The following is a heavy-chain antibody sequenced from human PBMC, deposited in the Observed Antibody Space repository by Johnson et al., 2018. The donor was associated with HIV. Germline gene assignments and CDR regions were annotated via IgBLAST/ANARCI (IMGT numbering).Heavy chain of an antibody. J-gene: IGHJ3*02. CDR3: AREQTSMVQGVIWAFDI. CDR1: GFTFSSYA. V-gene: IGHV3-30*04. CDR2: ISYDGSNK. D-gene: IGHD3-10*01. Sequence: QVQLVESGGGVVQPGRSLRLSCAASGFTFSSYATHWVRQAPGKGLEWVAVISYDGSNKYYADSVKGRFTISRDNSKNTLYLQMNSLRAEDTAVYYCAREQTSMVQGVIWAFDIWGQGTMVSVSS.